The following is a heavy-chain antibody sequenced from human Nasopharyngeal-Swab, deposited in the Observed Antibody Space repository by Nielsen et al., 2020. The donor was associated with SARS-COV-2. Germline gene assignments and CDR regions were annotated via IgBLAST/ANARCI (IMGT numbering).Heavy chain of an antibody. CDR3: TVWFGGRAVH. V-gene: IGHV3-72*01. Sequence: SCAASGFTFNDHYMEWVRQAPGKGLDWVGRSRNKVHGYITEYAASMEGRFTISRDDSRNSLYLQMNSLKSEETALYYCTVWFGGRAVHWGQGTLVTVSS. D-gene: IGHD3-10*01. J-gene: IGHJ4*02. CDR1: GFTFNDHY. CDR2: SRNKVHGYIT.